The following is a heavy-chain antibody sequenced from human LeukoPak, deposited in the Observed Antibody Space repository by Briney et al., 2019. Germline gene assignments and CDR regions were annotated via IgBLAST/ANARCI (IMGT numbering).Heavy chain of an antibody. D-gene: IGHD3-3*01. Sequence: SETLSLTCTVSGGSISSGGYYWSWIRQPPGKGLEWIGYIYHSGSTYYNPSLKSRVTISVDRSKNQFSLKLSSVTAADTAVYYCARGDFSYYDFWSGRGNYWGQGTLVTVSS. CDR3: ARGDFSYYDFWSGRGNY. V-gene: IGHV4-30-2*01. CDR2: IYHSGST. CDR1: GGSISSGGYY. J-gene: IGHJ4*02.